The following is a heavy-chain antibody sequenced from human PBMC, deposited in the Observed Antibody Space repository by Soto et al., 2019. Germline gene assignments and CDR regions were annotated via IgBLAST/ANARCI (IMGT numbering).Heavy chain of an antibody. J-gene: IGHJ4*02. CDR3: AGGVDGVTIFGVVTPRTETRSQFDY. CDR1: GFTFSSYW. Sequence: GGSLRLSCAASGFTFSSYWMSWVRQAPGKGLEWVANIKQDGSEKYYVDSVKGRFTISRDNAKNSLYLQMNSLRAEDTAVYYCAGGVDGVTIFGVVTPRTETRSQFDYWGQGTLVTVSS. D-gene: IGHD3-3*01. V-gene: IGHV3-7*01. CDR2: IKQDGSEK.